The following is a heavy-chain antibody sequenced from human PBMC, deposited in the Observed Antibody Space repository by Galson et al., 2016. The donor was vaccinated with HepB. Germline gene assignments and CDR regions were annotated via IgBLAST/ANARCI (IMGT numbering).Heavy chain of an antibody. V-gene: IGHV3-21*01. J-gene: IGHJ3*02. CDR1: GFSFSNYN. CDR2: ISSSSKYM. D-gene: IGHD3-10*01. CDR3: ARAAPLGFGELFSAFDI. Sequence: SLRLSCAASGFSFSNYNMNWVRQAPGKGLEWVSSISSSSKYMYYADSVKGRFTISRDNAKNSLSLQMNSLRGEDTAVYYCARAAPLGFGELFSAFDIWGQGTMVTVSS.